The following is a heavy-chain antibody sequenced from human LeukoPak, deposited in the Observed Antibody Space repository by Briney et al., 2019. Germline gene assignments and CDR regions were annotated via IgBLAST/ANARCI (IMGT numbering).Heavy chain of an antibody. J-gene: IGHJ4*02. Sequence: QSGGSLRLSCAASGFSFSSYEMNWVRQAPGKGLEWVAYISSSGSTIYYADSVKGRFTISRDNAKNSLYLQMNSLRAEDTAVYYCARGGIYGAYWGQGTLVTVSS. V-gene: IGHV3-48*03. CDR2: ISSSGSTI. CDR3: ARGGIYGAY. D-gene: IGHD1-26*01. CDR1: GFSFSSYE.